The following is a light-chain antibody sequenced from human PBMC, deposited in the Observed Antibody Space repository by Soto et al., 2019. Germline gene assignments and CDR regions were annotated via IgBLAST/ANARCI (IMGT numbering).Light chain of an antibody. V-gene: IGLV4-60*02. Sequence: QPVLTQSSSASASLGSSVKLTCTLSSGHSSYIIAWHQQQPGKAPRYLMKLEGSGSYNKGSGVPDRFSGSSSGADRYLTISNLQFEDEADYYCETWDSNFWVFGGGTQLTVL. J-gene: IGLJ3*02. CDR1: SGHSSYI. CDR3: ETWDSNFWV. CDR2: LEGSGSY.